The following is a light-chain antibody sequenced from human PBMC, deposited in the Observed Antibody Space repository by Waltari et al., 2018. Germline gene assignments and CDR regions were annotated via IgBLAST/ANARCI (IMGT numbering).Light chain of an antibody. V-gene: IGKV3-15*01. J-gene: IGKJ1*01. CDR2: GAS. CDR1: QSAGGN. Sequence: IVLTQSPGTLSVSPGESATLSCRASQSAGGNVAWYQQRLGQPPRLLIYGASMRTGGIPDRFSGSGSGTEFTLTISSLQSVDFAVYYCYQYNVWPRTFGQGTKVEVK. CDR3: YQYNVWPRT.